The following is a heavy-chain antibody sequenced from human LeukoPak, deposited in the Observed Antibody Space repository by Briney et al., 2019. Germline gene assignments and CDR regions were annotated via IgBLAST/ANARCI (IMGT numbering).Heavy chain of an antibody. CDR2: ISMDGIQE. D-gene: IGHD5-18*01. J-gene: IGHJ3*01. Sequence: GGSLRLSCAASGFSFNNYAMHWVRQPPGTGLEWVAVISMDGIQEYYADSVKGRFSISRDKSKNTLYLQMNSMRSEDTAVYYCAREVYSYGLDALYLWGQVTMVTVSS. CDR1: GFSFNNYA. V-gene: IGHV3-30*04. CDR3: AREVYSYGLDALYL.